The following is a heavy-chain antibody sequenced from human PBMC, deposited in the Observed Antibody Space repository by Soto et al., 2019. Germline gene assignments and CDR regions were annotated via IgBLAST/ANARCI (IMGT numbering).Heavy chain of an antibody. D-gene: IGHD1-1*01. J-gene: IGHJ4*02. CDR2: IYYSGST. V-gene: IGHV4-39*01. CDR1: GGSISSSSYY. Sequence: SETLSLTCTVSGGSISSSSYYWGWIRQPPGRGLEGIGSIYYSGSTYYNPSLKSRVTISVDTSRNQFSLKLSSVTAADTAVYYCARLATRYYFDYWGQGTLVTVS. CDR3: ARLATRYYFDY.